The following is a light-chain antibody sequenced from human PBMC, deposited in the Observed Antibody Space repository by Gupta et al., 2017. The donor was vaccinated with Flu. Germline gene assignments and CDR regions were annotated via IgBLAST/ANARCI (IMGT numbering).Light chain of an antibody. J-gene: IGLJ2*01. CDR2: QDS. V-gene: IGLV3-1*01. Sequence: SYELTQPPSVSVSPGQTASITCSGDKLGDKYACWYQQKPGQSPVLVIYQDSKRPSGIPERFSGSTAGNTATLTISGTQAMDEADYYCQAWDSCTHVVFGGGTKLTVL. CDR1: KLGDKY. CDR3: QAWDSCTHVV.